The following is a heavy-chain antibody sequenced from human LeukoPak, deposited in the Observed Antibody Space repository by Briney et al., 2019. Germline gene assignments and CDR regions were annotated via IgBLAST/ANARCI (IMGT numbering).Heavy chain of an antibody. CDR1: GGSFTGYY. Sequence: SETQSLTCAVFGGSFTGYYGSWLRQPPGKGLEWIGEINQSGSTTYNPSLKSRVTISVDTSKNQFSLKLSSVTAADTAVYYCAGYFYGSGSYHNYPNFDYWGQGSLVTVSS. V-gene: IGHV4-34*01. J-gene: IGHJ4*02. CDR2: INQSGST. CDR3: AGYFYGSGSYHNYPNFDY. D-gene: IGHD3-10*01.